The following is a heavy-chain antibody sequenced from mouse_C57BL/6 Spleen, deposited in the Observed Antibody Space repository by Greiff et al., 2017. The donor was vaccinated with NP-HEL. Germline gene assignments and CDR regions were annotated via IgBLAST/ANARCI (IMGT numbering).Heavy chain of an antibody. Sequence: QVQLQQSGPGLVAPSQSLSITCTVSGFSLTSYAISWVRQPPGKGLAWLGVIWTGGGTNYNSALKSRLSISKDNSKSQVFLKMNSLQTDDTARYYCARITTVEAWFAYWGQGTLVTVSA. CDR2: IWTGGGT. J-gene: IGHJ3*01. D-gene: IGHD1-1*01. CDR3: ARITTVEAWFAY. V-gene: IGHV2-9-1*01. CDR1: GFSLTSYA.